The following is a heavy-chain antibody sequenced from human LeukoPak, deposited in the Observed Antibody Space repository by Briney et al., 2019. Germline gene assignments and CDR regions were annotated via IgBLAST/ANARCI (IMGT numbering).Heavy chain of an antibody. D-gene: IGHD6-19*01. CDR2: MNPNSGNT. CDR1: GYTVTSYD. Sequence: ASVKVSCKASGYTVTSYDINWVRQATGQGLEWMGWMNPNSGNTGYAQKFQGRVTMTRNTSISTAYMELSSLRSEDSAVYYCARGSQWQDFDYWGQGTLVTVSS. V-gene: IGHV1-8*01. CDR3: ARGSQWQDFDY. J-gene: IGHJ4*02.